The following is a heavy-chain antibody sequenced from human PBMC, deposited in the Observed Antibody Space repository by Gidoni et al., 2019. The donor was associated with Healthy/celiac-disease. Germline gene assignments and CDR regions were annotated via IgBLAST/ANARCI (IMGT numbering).Heavy chain of an antibody. D-gene: IGHD6-13*01. Sequence: QVQLVESGGGVVQPGRSLRLSCAASGFTFSSYAMHWVRQAPGKGLEWVAVISYDGSNKYYADSVKGRFTISRDNSKNTLYLQMNSLRAEDTAVYYCARDQYPLQQLISANWFDPWGQGTLVTVSS. CDR3: ARDQYPLQQLISANWFDP. V-gene: IGHV3-30-3*01. CDR2: ISYDGSNK. J-gene: IGHJ5*02. CDR1: GFTFSSYA.